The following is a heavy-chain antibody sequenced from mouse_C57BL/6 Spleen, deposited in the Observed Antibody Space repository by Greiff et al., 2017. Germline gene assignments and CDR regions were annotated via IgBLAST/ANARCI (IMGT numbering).Heavy chain of an antibody. J-gene: IGHJ3*01. CDR3: ARYTHYYGSSSRAWFAY. Sequence: QVQLQQPGAELVRPGTSVKLSCKASGYTFTSYWMHWVKQRPGQGLEWIGVIDPSDSYTNSNQKFKGKATLTVDTSSSTAYMQLSSLTSEDSAVYYCARYTHYYGSSSRAWFAYWGQGTLVTVSA. D-gene: IGHD1-1*01. CDR2: IDPSDSYT. V-gene: IGHV1-59*01. CDR1: GYTFTSYW.